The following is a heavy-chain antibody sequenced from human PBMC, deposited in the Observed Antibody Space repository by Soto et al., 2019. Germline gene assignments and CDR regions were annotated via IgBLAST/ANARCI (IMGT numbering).Heavy chain of an antibody. Sequence: GGSLRLSCAASGFTFSSYWMSWVRQAPGKGLEWVANIKQDGSEKYYVDSVKGRFTISRDNAKNSLYLQMNSLRAEDTAVYYCARANPHLLRYVDWSYYFDYWGQGTLVTVSS. V-gene: IGHV3-7*03. CDR1: GFTFSSYW. J-gene: IGHJ4*02. D-gene: IGHD3-9*01. CDR2: IKQDGSEK. CDR3: ARANPHLLRYVDWSYYFDY.